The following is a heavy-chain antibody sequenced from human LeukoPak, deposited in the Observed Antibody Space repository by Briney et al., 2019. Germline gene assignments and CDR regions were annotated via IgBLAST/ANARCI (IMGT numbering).Heavy chain of an antibody. CDR2: ISSSSTK. D-gene: IGHD2-21*02. V-gene: IGHV3-48*01. J-gene: IGHJ4*02. CDR3: ARGGASCGGDCLDY. Sequence: GGYLRLSCAASGFTFSSYSMNWVRQAPGQGLEWISYISSSSTKKYAGSAKGRFTISRDNAKNSLYLQMNSLRAEDTAVYYCARGGASCGGDCLDYWGQGTLVTVSS. CDR1: GFTFSSYS.